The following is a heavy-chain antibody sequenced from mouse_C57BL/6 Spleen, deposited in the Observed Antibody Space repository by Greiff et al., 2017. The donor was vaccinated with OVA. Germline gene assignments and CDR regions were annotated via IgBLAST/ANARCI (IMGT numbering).Heavy chain of an antibody. CDR3: ARMGEYGNWYFDV. J-gene: IGHJ1*03. CDR1: GYTFTSYW. Sequence: VQLQQPGTELVKPGASVKLSCKASGYTFTSYWMHWVKQRPGQGLEWIGNINPSNGGTNYNEQFKSKATLTVDKSSSTAYMQLSSLTSEDAAVDDYARMGEYGNWYFDVWGTGTTVTVSS. D-gene: IGHD2-1*01. CDR2: INPSNGGT. V-gene: IGHV1-53*01.